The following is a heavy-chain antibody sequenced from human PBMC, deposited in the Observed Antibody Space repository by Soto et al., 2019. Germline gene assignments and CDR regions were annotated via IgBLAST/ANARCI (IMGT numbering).Heavy chain of an antibody. Sequence: QVRLVQPGAEVRKPGASVKVSCKASGYSFITYDINWVRQAAGQGLEWMGWRNPTSGRTGCAQKFQGRLTMTMDTSSSTAYMELSSLTSDDTAVYYCARIPASLDPWGQGTLVTGSS. J-gene: IGHJ5*02. CDR1: GYSFITYD. CDR3: ARIPASLDP. V-gene: IGHV1-8*01. CDR2: RNPTSGRT.